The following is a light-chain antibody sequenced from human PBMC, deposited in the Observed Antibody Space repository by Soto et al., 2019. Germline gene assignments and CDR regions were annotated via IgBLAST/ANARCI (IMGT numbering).Light chain of an antibody. CDR2: GAS. Sequence: EIVLAHSPATLSFSPGERATLSFRASENVRTFVDWYQPKPGQAPRLLISGASSRATGIPDRFSGSGSGTEFTLTIRSLQSADFAVYYCQQYGSSGTFGQGTKVDIK. CDR1: ENVRTF. J-gene: IGKJ1*01. V-gene: IGKV3-20*01. CDR3: QQYGSSGT.